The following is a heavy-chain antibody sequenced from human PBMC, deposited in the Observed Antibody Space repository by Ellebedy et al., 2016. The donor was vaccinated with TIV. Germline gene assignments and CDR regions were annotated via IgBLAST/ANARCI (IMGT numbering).Heavy chain of an antibody. CDR3: AREDSYSGNSVLDY. D-gene: IGHD4-23*01. V-gene: IGHV1-2*02. CDR2: TNRNGGGT. Sequence: AASVKVSCKASGYTFADYYIQWVRQAPGQGLEWMGWTNRNGGGTIYAQRFQGRVTMTRDTSISTAYMELSRLAFDDTAVYYCAREDSYSGNSVLDYWGQGTLVAVSS. J-gene: IGHJ4*02. CDR1: GYTFADYY.